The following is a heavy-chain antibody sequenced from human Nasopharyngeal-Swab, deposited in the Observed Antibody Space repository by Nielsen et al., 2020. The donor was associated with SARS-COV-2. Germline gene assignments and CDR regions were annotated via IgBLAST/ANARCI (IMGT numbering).Heavy chain of an antibody. CDR2: IYWNDDK. Sequence: WIRQPPGRALEWLALIYWNDDKRCSPSLKSRLTITKDTSKNQVVLTMTNMDPVDTATYYCAHRGGYCSSTSCYTAFEFVVEYYFDYWGQGTLVTVSS. CDR3: AHRGGYCSSTSCYTAFEFVVEYYFDY. D-gene: IGHD2-2*02. J-gene: IGHJ4*02. V-gene: IGHV2-5*01.